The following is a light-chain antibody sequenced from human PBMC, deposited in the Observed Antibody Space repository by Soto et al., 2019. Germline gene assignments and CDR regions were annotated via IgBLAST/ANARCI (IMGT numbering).Light chain of an antibody. CDR1: QSISSY. V-gene: IGKV1-39*01. CDR2: AAS. J-gene: IGKJ2*01. CDR3: QQSDSTPRT. Sequence: DIQMTQSPSSLSASVGDRVTITCRASQSISSYLNWYQQKPGKAPKLLIYAASSLQSGVPSRFSGCGSGTDFTLTISSLQPEDFATYHCQQSDSTPRTFGQVTKLEIK.